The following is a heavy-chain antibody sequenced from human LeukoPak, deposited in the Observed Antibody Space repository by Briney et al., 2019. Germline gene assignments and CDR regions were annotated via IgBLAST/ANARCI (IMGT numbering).Heavy chain of an antibody. CDR3: ARDLAGATTFDN. CDR1: GGSISSYY. J-gene: IGHJ4*02. CDR2: IYTSGST. D-gene: IGHD1-26*01. Sequence: PSETLSLTCTVSGGSISSYYWSWIRQPAGKGLEWIGRIYTSGSTNYNPSLKSRVTRSLDSSKNQFSLKLSSVTAADTAVYYCARDLAGATTFDNWGQGTLVTVSS. V-gene: IGHV4-4*07.